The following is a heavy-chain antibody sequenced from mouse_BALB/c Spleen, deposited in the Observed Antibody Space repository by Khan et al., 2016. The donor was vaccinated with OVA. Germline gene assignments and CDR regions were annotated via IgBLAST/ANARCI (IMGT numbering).Heavy chain of an antibody. V-gene: IGHV1-7*01. CDR2: INPSTGYT. Sequence: QMQLKESGAELAKPGASVKMSCKASGYTFINYWILWVKQRPGQGLEWIGYINPSTGYTEYNQNFKDKATLTADKSSSTAYMQLSSLTSEDSAVYYCARRGLRWDFDYWGQGTTLTGSS. CDR3: ARRGLRWDFDY. D-gene: IGHD1-1*01. CDR1: GYTFINYW. J-gene: IGHJ2*01.